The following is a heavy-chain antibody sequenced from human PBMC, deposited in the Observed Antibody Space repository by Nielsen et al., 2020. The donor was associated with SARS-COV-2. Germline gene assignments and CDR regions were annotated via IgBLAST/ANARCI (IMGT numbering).Heavy chain of an antibody. V-gene: IGHV2-70*04. Sequence: SGPTLVKPTQTLTLTCTLSGFSLSVYGVRVGWIRQPPGKALEWLARIDWDDDKYYSTSLKTRLSISKDTSKNQVVLTMTHMDPVDTATYYCARARHYDSLTGYYYFDSWGQGTLVTVSS. D-gene: IGHD3-9*01. CDR2: IDWDDDK. J-gene: IGHJ4*02. CDR1: GFSLSVYGVR. CDR3: ARARHYDSLTGYYYFDS.